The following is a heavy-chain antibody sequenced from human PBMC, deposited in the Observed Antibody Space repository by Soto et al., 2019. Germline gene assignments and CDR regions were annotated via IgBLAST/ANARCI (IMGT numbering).Heavy chain of an antibody. J-gene: IGHJ4*02. CDR2: ISSSSSYI. CDR3: ARDLAPDDVDTAMVS. CDR1: GFTFSSYS. V-gene: IGHV3-21*01. D-gene: IGHD5-18*01. Sequence: KPGGSLRLSCAASGFTFSSYSMNWVRQAPGKGLEWVSSISSSSSYIYYADSVKGRFTISRDNAKNSLYLQMNSLRAEDTAVYYCARDLAPDDVDTAMVSWGQGTLVTVSS.